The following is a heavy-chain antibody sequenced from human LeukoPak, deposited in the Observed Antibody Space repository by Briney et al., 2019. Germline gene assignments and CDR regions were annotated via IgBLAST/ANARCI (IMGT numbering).Heavy chain of an antibody. CDR2: IYSGGST. CDR1: GFTVSSNS. D-gene: IGHD5-18*01. Sequence: PGGSLRLSCAASGFTVSSNSMSWVRQAPGKGLEWVSVIYSGGSTSYADSVKGRFTISRDNSKNTLYLQMNSLRAEDTAVYYCATLQRGYSYGPFDYWGQGTLVTVSS. J-gene: IGHJ4*02. V-gene: IGHV3-53*01. CDR3: ATLQRGYSYGPFDY.